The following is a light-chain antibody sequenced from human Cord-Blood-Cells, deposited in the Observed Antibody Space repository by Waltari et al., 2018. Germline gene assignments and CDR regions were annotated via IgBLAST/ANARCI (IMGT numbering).Light chain of an antibody. CDR2: EGS. CDR3: CSYAGSSTLV. J-gene: IGLJ2*01. V-gene: IGLV2-23*01. CDR1: RSDVGSYHL. Sequence: QPALTQPATVAGSPVQSDTNSGTGTRSDVGSYHLVTWYQQHPGKAPKLMIDEGSKRLSGVSNRFSGSKSGNTASLTISGLQAEGEADYYCCSYAGSSTLVFGGGTKLTVL.